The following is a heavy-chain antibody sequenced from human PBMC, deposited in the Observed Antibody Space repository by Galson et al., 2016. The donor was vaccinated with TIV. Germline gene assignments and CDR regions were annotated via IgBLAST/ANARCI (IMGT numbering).Heavy chain of an antibody. D-gene: IGHD3-22*01. V-gene: IGHV1-69*04. CDR3: ARPRGDSSGYYLPLDY. CDR2: IIPIIGII. CDR1: GGAFIRYA. Sequence: SVKVSCKASGGAFIRYAITWVRQAPGQGLEWMGRIIPIIGIINYAQNFQGRVTITADQFTSTVYMELSSLRSEDTAVYYCARPRGDSSGYYLPLDYWGQGTLLTVSS. J-gene: IGHJ4*02.